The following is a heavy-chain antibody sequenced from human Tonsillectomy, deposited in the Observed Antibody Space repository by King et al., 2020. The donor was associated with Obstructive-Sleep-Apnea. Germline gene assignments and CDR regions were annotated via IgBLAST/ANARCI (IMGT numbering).Heavy chain of an antibody. V-gene: IGHV3-30*02. CDR3: AKSPGSSNSYYYYGMDV. Sequence: VQLVESGGGVVQPGGSLRLSCAASGFTFSSYGMHWVRQAPGKGLEWVAFIRYDGSNQYYVDSVKGRFTISRDNSKNTLYLQLNGLRADDTAVYYCAKSPGSSNSYYYYGMDVWGQGTTVTVSS. CDR2: IRYDGSNQ. D-gene: IGHD1-26*01. J-gene: IGHJ6*02. CDR1: GFTFSSYG.